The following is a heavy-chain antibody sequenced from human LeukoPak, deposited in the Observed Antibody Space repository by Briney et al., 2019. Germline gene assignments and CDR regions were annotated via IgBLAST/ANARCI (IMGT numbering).Heavy chain of an antibody. D-gene: IGHD2-2*01. Sequence: RPSETLSLTCAVSGGSISSGGYSWSWIRQPPGKGLEWIGYVYHSGSTYYNPSLKSRVTISVDRSKNQFSLKLSSVTAADTAVYYCARVPDLRAFESSTSCYYDYWGQGTLVTVSS. CDR2: VYHSGST. V-gene: IGHV4-30-2*01. CDR3: ARVPDLRAFESSTSCYYDY. CDR1: GGSISSGGYS. J-gene: IGHJ4*02.